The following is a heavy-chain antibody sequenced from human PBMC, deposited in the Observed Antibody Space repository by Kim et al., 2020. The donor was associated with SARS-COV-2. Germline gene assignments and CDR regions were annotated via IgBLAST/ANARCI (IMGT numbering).Heavy chain of an antibody. V-gene: IGHV3-33*05. CDR3: ARDISCVFDY. CDR1: GIDFSAYG. Sequence: GGSLRLSCEVSGIDFSAYGMFWVRQAPGKGLEWVAINPSPAGDIYHADSVRGRFTISRDNSKNTLYLQMNDVRADDAAVYYCARDISCVFDYWGQGTLVT. J-gene: IGHJ4*02. CDR2: NPSPAGDI.